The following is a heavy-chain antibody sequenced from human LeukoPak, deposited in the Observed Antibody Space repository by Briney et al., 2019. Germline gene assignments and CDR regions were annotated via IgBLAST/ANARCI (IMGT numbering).Heavy chain of an antibody. CDR3: ARLSYRTGSDY. Sequence: PGGSLRLSCAASGFTFSGSAMHWVRQASGKGLEWVGRIRSKANSYATAYAASVKGRFTISRDDSKNTAYLQMNSLKTEDTAVYYCARLSYRTGSDYWGQGTLVTVSS. V-gene: IGHV3-73*01. D-gene: IGHD1-1*01. CDR2: IRSKANSYAT. CDR1: GFTFSGSA. J-gene: IGHJ4*02.